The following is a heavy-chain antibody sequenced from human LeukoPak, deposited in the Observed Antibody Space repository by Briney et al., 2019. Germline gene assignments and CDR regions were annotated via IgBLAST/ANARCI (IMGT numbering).Heavy chain of an antibody. CDR3: ASGAILEGATAFDI. Sequence: PSETLSLTCTVSGGSISSYYWSWLRQPPGKGLEWIGYIYYSGSTNYNPSLKSRVTISVDTSKNQFSLKLSSVTAADTAVYYCASGAILEGATAFDIWGQGTMVTVSS. V-gene: IGHV4-59*01. J-gene: IGHJ3*02. CDR1: GGSISSYY. D-gene: IGHD1-26*01. CDR2: IYYSGST.